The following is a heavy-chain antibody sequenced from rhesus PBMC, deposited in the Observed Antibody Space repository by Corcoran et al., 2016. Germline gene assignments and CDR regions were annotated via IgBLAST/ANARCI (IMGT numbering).Heavy chain of an antibody. CDR3: AREVVSSWSSGDFDY. J-gene: IGHJ4*01. Sequence: QVQLQESGPGVVKPSETLSLTCAVSGGSISDSYRWSWIRQPPGKGLEWIGYIYCRRTSTNYHPDLKSRVTISKDTSKNQFAVKLSSVTAADAAVYYCAREVVSSWSSGDFDYWGQGVLVTVSS. CDR2: IYCRRTST. CDR1: GGSISDSYR. D-gene: IGHD6-13*01. V-gene: IGHV4S10*01.